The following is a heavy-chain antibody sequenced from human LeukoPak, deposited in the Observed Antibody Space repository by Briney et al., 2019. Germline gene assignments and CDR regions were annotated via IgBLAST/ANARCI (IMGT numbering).Heavy chain of an antibody. CDR3: AKLWPLGY. D-gene: IGHD3-10*01. CDR1: GFTFSSYG. Sequence: PGRSLRLSCAASGFTFSSYGMHWVRQAPGKGLEWVAVISYDGSNKYYADSVKGRFTISRDNSKNTLYLQMNSLRAEDTAVYYCAKLWPLGYWGQGTLVTVSS. J-gene: IGHJ4*02. V-gene: IGHV3-30*18. CDR2: ISYDGSNK.